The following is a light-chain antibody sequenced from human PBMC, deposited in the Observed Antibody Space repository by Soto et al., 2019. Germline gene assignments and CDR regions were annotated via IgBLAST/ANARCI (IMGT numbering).Light chain of an antibody. CDR1: QSVLYSSNNKNY. Sequence: DIVMTQSPDSLAVSLGERATINCKSSQSVLYSSNNKNYLAWYQQKPGKPPKLVIYWASTRESGVPDQFSGSGSGTDFTLTISSLQAEDVAVYYCQQYYSTPRTFGQGTKVDIK. V-gene: IGKV4-1*01. CDR3: QQYYSTPRT. J-gene: IGKJ1*01. CDR2: WAS.